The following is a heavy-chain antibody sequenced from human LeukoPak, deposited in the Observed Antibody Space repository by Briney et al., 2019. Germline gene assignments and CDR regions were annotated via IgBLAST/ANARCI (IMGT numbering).Heavy chain of an antibody. V-gene: IGHV3-33*01. Sequence: GGSLRLSSAASGFTFSSYGMHWVRQAPGKGLEWVAVIWYDGSNKYYADSVKGRFTISRDNSKNTLYPQMNSLRAEDTAVYYCARDSRGATMDYWGQGTLVTVSS. CDR3: ARDSRGATMDY. CDR1: GFTFSSYG. D-gene: IGHD1-26*01. CDR2: IWYDGSNK. J-gene: IGHJ4*02.